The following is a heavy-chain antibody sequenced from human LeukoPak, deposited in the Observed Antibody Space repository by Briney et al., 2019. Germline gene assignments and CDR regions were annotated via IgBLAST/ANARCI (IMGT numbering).Heavy chain of an antibody. CDR2: INSDGSST. CDR3: ARARSMVRGVNPYYYYYLDV. CDR1: GFTFSSYW. D-gene: IGHD3-10*01. Sequence: GGSLRLSCAASGFTFSSYWMHWVRHAPGKGLVWVSRINSDGSSTRYADSVKGRFTISRDNAKNTLYLQMNSLRAEDTAVYYCARARSMVRGVNPYYYYYLDVWGKGTTVTISS. J-gene: IGHJ6*03. V-gene: IGHV3-74*01.